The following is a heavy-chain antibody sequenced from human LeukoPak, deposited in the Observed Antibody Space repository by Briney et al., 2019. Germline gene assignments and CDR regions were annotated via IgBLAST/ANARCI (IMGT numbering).Heavy chain of an antibody. D-gene: IGHD5-18*01. CDR1: GGSFSGYY. J-gene: IGHJ5*02. Sequence: SETLSLTCAVYGGSFSGYYWSWIRQPPGKGLEWIGEINHSGRTNYNPSLKSRVTISVDTSKNQFSLKLSSVTAADTAVYYCARGRGYSYGPSNWFDPWGQGTLVTVSS. CDR2: INHSGRT. V-gene: IGHV4-34*01. CDR3: ARGRGYSYGPSNWFDP.